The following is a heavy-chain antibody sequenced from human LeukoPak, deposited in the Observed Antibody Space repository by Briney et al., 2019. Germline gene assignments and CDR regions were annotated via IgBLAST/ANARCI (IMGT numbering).Heavy chain of an antibody. D-gene: IGHD3-22*01. CDR2: IYYSGST. Sequence: SETLSLTCTVSGGSISSSSYYWGWIRQPPGKGLEWIGSIYYSGSTYYNPSLKSRVTISVDTSKNQFSLKLSSVTAADTAVYYCASRPFPTYYYDSSGYDYYYYYMDVWGKGTTVTVSS. CDR3: ASRPFPTYYYDSSGYDYYYYYMDV. V-gene: IGHV4-39*07. CDR1: GGSISSSSYY. J-gene: IGHJ6*03.